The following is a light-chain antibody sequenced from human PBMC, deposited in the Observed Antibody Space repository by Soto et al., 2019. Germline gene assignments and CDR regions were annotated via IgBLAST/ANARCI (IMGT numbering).Light chain of an antibody. CDR1: SSNIGAGYD. J-gene: IGLJ3*02. V-gene: IGLV1-40*01. CDR2: GNT. CDR3: QSYDSSLSAWV. Sequence: QSVLTQQPSVSGAPGQRVTISCTASSSNIGAGYDVHWYQQLPGTAPKLLIYGNTNRPSGVPDRFSGSKSGTSASLAITGLQADDEADYYCQSYDSSLSAWVFGGGTKLTVL.